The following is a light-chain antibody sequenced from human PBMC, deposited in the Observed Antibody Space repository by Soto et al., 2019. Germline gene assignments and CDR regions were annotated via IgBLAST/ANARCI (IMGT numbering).Light chain of an antibody. V-gene: IGKV3-15*01. CDR2: GAS. Sequence: GMSISPATLSVSPVERATLSFSSSQSVRGNLAWYQQKPGQSPRLLIYGASSRATGIPARFSGSGSGTEFTLTISSLQSEDFAVYYCQQYNNWPFITFGQGTRLENK. CDR1: QSVRGN. J-gene: IGKJ5*01. CDR3: QQYNNWPFIT.